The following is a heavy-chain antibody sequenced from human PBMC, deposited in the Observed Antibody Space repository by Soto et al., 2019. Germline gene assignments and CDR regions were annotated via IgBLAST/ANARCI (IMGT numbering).Heavy chain of an antibody. CDR3: ARDFTDSSGPTLGMGV. CDR2: IYYSGST. CDR1: GGSISSGGYY. D-gene: IGHD6-19*01. J-gene: IGHJ6*02. V-gene: IGHV4-31*03. Sequence: QVQLQESGPGLVKPSQTLSLTCTVSGGSISSGGYYWSWIRQHPGKGLEWIGYIYYSGSTYYNPSRKSRLTISVDTSKNQFSLKLSSVTAADTAVYYCARDFTDSSGPTLGMGVWGQGTTVTVSS.